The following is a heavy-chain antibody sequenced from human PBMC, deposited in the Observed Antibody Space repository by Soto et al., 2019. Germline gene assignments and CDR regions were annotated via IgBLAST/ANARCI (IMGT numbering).Heavy chain of an antibody. J-gene: IGHJ4*02. CDR1: GGSISSYY. CDR2: VYNSGST. Sequence: SETLSLTCTVSGGSISSYYWSWIRQPPGKGLEWIGYVYNSGSTNYNPSLKSRVTISEDTSKSQFSLKVNSMTAADTAVYYCARYRREAVAGYTLDNWGQGILVTVSS. CDR3: ARYRREAVAGYTLDN. V-gene: IGHV4-59*01. D-gene: IGHD6-13*01.